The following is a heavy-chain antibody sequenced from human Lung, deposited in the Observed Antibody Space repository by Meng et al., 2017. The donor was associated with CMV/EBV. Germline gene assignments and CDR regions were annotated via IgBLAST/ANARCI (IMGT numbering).Heavy chain of an antibody. V-gene: IGHV4-39*01. Sequence: LPLHESGPGLVKPSETLSLTGPVSGGSISSSSYYWAWIRQPPGEGLEWIGSVVYSGTTYYTSSLKSRVSISVDTSKNQFSLKLSSVTAADTAVYYCARHHHSPTFDYWGQGTLVTVSS. D-gene: IGHD1-14*01. CDR2: VVYSGTT. CDR3: ARHHHSPTFDY. J-gene: IGHJ4*02. CDR1: GGSISSSSYY.